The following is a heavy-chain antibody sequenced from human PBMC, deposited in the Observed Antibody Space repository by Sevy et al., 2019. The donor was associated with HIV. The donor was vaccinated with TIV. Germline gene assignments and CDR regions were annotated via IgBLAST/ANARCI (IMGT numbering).Heavy chain of an antibody. J-gene: IGHJ1*01. CDR3: AKDRGYCSGGSCYIQV. CDR1: GYPFTSFG. Sequence: ASVKVSCKGSGYPFTSFGISWVRQAPGQGLEWMGWIKTNNGNANYAQKYQGRVTMTRDTSTSTAYMELRSLRSDATAVYYCAKDRGYCSGGSCYIQVWGQGTLVTVSS. D-gene: IGHD2-15*01. V-gene: IGHV1-18*01. CDR2: IKTNNGNA.